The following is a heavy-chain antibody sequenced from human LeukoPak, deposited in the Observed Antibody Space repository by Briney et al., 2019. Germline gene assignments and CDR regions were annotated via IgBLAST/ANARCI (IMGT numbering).Heavy chain of an antibody. D-gene: IGHD2/OR15-2a*01. Sequence: PGGSPRLSCAASGFSFNTYWMHWVRQTPGKGLEWLATINEDGSEKNYVDSVKGRFTISRDNAKTSLFLQMNSLRAEDTAVYYCTTFYTRLTDFWGQGTLVTVSS. CDR1: GFSFNTYW. CDR2: INEDGSEK. J-gene: IGHJ4*02. CDR3: TTFYTRLTDF. V-gene: IGHV3-7*05.